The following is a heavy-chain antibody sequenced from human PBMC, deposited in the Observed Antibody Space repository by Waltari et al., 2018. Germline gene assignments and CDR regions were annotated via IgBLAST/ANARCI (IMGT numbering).Heavy chain of an antibody. CDR1: GGSFSGYY. CDR3: ARHPVMTATTYGMDV. CDR2: INHSGST. V-gene: IGHV4-34*01. D-gene: IGHD2-21*02. Sequence: QVQLQQWGAGLLKPSETLSLTCAVYGGSFSGYYWSWIRQPPGKGLEWIGEINHSGSTNHNPSLKSRVTISVDTSKNQFSLKLSSVTAADTAVYYCARHPVMTATTYGMDVWGQGTTVTVSS. J-gene: IGHJ6*02.